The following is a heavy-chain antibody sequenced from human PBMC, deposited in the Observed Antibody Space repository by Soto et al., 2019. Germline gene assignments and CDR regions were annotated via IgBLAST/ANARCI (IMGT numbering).Heavy chain of an antibody. J-gene: IGHJ6*02. CDR3: ASTTYYDFWSGYGPQSYYYYGMDV. V-gene: IGHV1-69*06. CDR1: GGTFSSYA. D-gene: IGHD3-3*01. CDR2: IIPIFGTA. Sequence: SVKVSCKASGGTFSSYAISWVRQAPGQGLEWMGGIIPIFGTANYAQKFQGRVTITADKSTSTAYMELSSLRSEDTAVYYCASTTYYDFWSGYGPQSYYYYGMDVWGQGTTVTVSS.